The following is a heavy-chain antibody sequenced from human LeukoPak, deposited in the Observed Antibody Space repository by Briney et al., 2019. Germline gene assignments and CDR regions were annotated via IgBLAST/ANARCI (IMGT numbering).Heavy chain of an antibody. D-gene: IGHD6-19*01. J-gene: IGHJ4*02. V-gene: IGHV4-59*01. CDR1: GASISSYY. CDR3: ARDRGGYSSGSYYFDY. CDR2: IYYSGST. Sequence: SETLSLTCTVSGASISSYYWSWLRQPPGKGLEWVGYIYYSGSTNYNPSLKSRVTISVDTSKNQFSLKLSSVTAADTAVYYCARDRGGYSSGSYYFDYWGQGTLVTVSS.